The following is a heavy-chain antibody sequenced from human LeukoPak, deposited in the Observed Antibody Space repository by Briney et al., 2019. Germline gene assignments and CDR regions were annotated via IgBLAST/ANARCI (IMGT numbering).Heavy chain of an antibody. D-gene: IGHD5-12*01. V-gene: IGHV3-7*01. CDR1: GFTFSSYW. CDR3: ATSGGHGWNYYFDN. Sequence: GGSLRLSCAASGFTFSSYWMSWVRQAPGKGLEWVANIKQDGSEKYYVDSVKGRFTISRDNANKSLYLQMNSLRAEDTAVYYCATSGGHGWNYYFDNWGQGTLVTVSS. J-gene: IGHJ4*02. CDR2: IKQDGSEK.